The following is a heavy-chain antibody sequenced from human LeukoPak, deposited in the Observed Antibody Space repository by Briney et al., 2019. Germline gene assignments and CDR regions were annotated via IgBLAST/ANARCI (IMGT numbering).Heavy chain of an antibody. D-gene: IGHD3-10*01. Sequence: ASVKVSCKASGYTFTGYYMHWVRQAPGQGLEWMGWINPNSGGTNYAQKFQGRVTMTRDTSISTAYMELSRLRSDDTAVYYFASGDMVRGVTTDYWGQGTLVTVSS. CDR1: GYTFTGYY. CDR3: ASGDMVRGVTTDY. CDR2: INPNSGGT. J-gene: IGHJ4*02. V-gene: IGHV1-2*02.